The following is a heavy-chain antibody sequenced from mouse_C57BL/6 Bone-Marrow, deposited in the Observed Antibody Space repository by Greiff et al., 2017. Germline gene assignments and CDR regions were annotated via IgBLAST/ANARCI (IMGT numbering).Heavy chain of an antibody. CDR2: IDPSDSYT. J-gene: IGHJ4*01. CDR1: GYTFTSYW. CDR3: ARSGDYYGSSLYAMDY. Sequence: VQLQQPGAELVMPGASVKLSCKASGYTFTSYWMHWVKQRPGQGLEWIGEIDPSDSYTNYNQKFKGKSTLTVDKSSSTAYMQLSSLTSEDSAVYYCARSGDYYGSSLYAMDYWGQGTSVTVSS. D-gene: IGHD1-1*01. V-gene: IGHV1-69*01.